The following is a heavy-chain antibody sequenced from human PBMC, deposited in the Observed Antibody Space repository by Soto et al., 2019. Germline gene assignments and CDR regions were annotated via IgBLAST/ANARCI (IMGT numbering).Heavy chain of an antibody. J-gene: IGHJ4*02. CDR1: GLTVSTNY. CDR2: MYSDGRT. CDR3: ARVTTLAFDY. D-gene: IGHD3-22*01. Sequence: EVQLVESGGGLVQPGGSLRLSCAAPGLTVSTNYMSWVRQAPGKGLEWVSIMYSDGRTYHADSVKGRFTISRDNSKNMLYLQMNRLRAEDRAVYYWARVTTLAFDYWGQGTLVTVSS. V-gene: IGHV3-66*01.